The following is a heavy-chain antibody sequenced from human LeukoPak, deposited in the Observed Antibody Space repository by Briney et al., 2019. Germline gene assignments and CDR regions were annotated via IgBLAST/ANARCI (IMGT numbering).Heavy chain of an antibody. CDR3: ARSFRWYSSSWYRSDAFDI. J-gene: IGHJ3*02. V-gene: IGHV1-2*04. D-gene: IGHD6-13*01. Sequence: ASVKVSCKASGYTFTGYYMHWVRQAPGQGLEWMGWINPNSGGTNYAQKFQGWVTMTRDTSISTAYMELSRLRSDDTAVYYCARSFRWYSSSWYRSDAFDIWGQGTMVTVSS. CDR1: GYTFTGYY. CDR2: INPNSGGT.